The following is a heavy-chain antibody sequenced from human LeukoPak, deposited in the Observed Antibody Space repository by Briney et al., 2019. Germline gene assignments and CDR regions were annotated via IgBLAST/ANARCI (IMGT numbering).Heavy chain of an antibody. CDR1: GYSISSGYY. J-gene: IGHJ4*02. CDR3: ARVNRGYSYGWFDY. D-gene: IGHD5-18*01. V-gene: IGHV4-38-2*02. CDR2: IYHSGST. Sequence: SETLSLTCTVSGYSISSGYYWGWIRQPPGKGLEWIGSIYHSGSTYYNPSLKSRVTISVDTSKNQFSLKLSSVTAADTAVYYCARVNRGYSYGWFDYWGQGTLVTVSS.